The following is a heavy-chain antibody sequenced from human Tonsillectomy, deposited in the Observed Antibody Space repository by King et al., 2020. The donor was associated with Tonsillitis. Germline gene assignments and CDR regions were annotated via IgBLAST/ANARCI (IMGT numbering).Heavy chain of an antibody. Sequence: VQLVESGGGLVQPGRSLRLSCVASGFTFADYAMHWVRHAPGKGLEWVSGISWNSSNISYGYSVKGRLTISRDNAKNSLYLQMNSRRAEETALYECAKDITITLVVMGRWGQGTPVTVSS. D-gene: IGHD3-10*01. J-gene: IGHJ1*01. V-gene: IGHV3-9*01. CDR3: AKDITITLVVMGR. CDR1: GFTFADYA. CDR2: ISWNSSNI.